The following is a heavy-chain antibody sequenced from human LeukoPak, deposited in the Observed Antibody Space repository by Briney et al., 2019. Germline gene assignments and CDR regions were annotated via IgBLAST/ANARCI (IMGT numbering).Heavy chain of an antibody. V-gene: IGHV4-39*07. CDR2: IYYSGST. CDR1: GGSISSSSYY. Sequence: PSETLSLTCTVSGGSISSSSYYWGWIRQPPGKGLEWIGSIYYSGSTYYNPSLKSRVTISVDTSKNQFSLKLSSVTAAETAVYYCASPYSSSWYFQHWGQGTLVTVSS. D-gene: IGHD6-13*01. J-gene: IGHJ1*01. CDR3: ASPYSSSWYFQH.